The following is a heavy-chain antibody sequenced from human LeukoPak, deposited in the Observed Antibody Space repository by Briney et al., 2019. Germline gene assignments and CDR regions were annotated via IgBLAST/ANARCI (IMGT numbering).Heavy chain of an antibody. Sequence: SETLSLTCTVSGGSISSYYWSWIRRPPGKGLEWIGYIYYSGSTNYNPSLKSRVTISVDTSKNQFSLKLSSVTAADTAVYYCARDGTVAFDYWGQGTLVTVSS. CDR2: IYYSGST. CDR1: GGSISSYY. J-gene: IGHJ4*02. V-gene: IGHV4-59*01. D-gene: IGHD2-15*01. CDR3: ARDGTVAFDY.